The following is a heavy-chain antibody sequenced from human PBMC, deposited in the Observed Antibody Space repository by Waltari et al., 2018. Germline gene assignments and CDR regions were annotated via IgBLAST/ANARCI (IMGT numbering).Heavy chain of an antibody. CDR2: ISYDGSEK. D-gene: IGHD3-3*01. CDR1: GFIFSSHG. CDR3: ARDSVIRFLQWLPQSKWFDP. Sequence: VQLVESGGGVVQPGRSLRLSCAASGFIFSSHGIHWIRQGPGRGLEWVAFISYDGSEKQYADSVNGRFTISRDNSNNTVSLQMNSLRDDDTSFYYCARDSVIRFLQWLPQSKWFDPWGQGTLVIVSS. J-gene: IGHJ5*02. V-gene: IGHV3-33*05.